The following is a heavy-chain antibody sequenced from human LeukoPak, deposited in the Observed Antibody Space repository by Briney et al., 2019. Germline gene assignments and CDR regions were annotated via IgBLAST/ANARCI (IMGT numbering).Heavy chain of an antibody. CDR1: GYTFTGYY. J-gene: IGHJ6*03. Sequence: GASVKVSCKASGYTFTGYYMHWVRQAPGQGLEWMGRINPNSGGTNYAQKFQGRVTMTRDTSISTAYMELSRLRSDDTAVYYCARGYCSSTSCRYYYMDVWGKGTTVTVSS. D-gene: IGHD2-2*01. V-gene: IGHV1-2*06. CDR2: INPNSGGT. CDR3: ARGYCSSTSCRYYYMDV.